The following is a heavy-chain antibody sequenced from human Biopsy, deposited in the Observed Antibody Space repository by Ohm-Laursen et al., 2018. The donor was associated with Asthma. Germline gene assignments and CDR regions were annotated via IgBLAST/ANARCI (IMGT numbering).Heavy chain of an antibody. D-gene: IGHD3-22*01. V-gene: IGHV3-53*01. CDR2: IYSGGTS. CDR3: ARGDSSNSSHYYFDY. J-gene: IGHJ4*02. Sequence: SLRLSCSASGFAVSRDHMFWVRQAPGKGPEWVSVIYSGGTSHTADSVRGRFTISRDYSKNTLYLQMHSLRAEDTAVYYCARGDSSNSSHYYFDYWGQGTLVTVSS. CDR1: GFAVSRDH.